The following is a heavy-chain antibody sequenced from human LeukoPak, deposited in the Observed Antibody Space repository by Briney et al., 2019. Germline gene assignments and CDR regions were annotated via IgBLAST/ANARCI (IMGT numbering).Heavy chain of an antibody. CDR1: GGSFSGYY. V-gene: IGHV4-34*01. D-gene: IGHD3-10*01. CDR2: INHSGST. J-gene: IGHJ6*02. CDR3: ARGRWYYYGSGSYHNYYYGMDV. Sequence: SETLSLTCAVYGGSFSGYYWSWIRQPPGKGLEWIGEINHSGSTNYNPSLKSRVTISVDTSKNQFSLKLSSVTAADTAVYYCARGRWYYYGSGSYHNYYYGMDVWGQGTTVTVSS.